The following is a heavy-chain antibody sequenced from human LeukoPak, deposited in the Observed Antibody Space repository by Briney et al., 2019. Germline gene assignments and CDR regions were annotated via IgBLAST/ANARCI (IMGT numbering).Heavy chain of an antibody. D-gene: IGHD4-23*01. Sequence: GASVKVSCKASGYTFTSYYMHWVRQAPGQGLEWMGIINPSGGSTSYAQKFQGRVTMTRDTSTSTVYMELSSLRSEDTAVYYCARVAYGGNSGAYWFDPWGQGTLVTVSS. CDR2: INPSGGST. CDR3: ARVAYGGNSGAYWFDP. CDR1: GYTFTSYY. J-gene: IGHJ5*02. V-gene: IGHV1-46*01.